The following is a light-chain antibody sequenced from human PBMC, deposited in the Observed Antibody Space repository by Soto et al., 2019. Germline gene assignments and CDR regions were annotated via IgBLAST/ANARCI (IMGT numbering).Light chain of an antibody. J-gene: IGKJ4*01. CDR1: QSVTSNY. CDR3: QQYATSPALS. CDR2: GAS. Sequence: PGDRATLSCRASQSVTSNYLAWYQQKPGQAPILLIYGASSRATGIPDRFSGSGSGTDFTLTISRLEPADFAVYYCQQYATSPALSFGGGTKVEIK. V-gene: IGKV3-20*01.